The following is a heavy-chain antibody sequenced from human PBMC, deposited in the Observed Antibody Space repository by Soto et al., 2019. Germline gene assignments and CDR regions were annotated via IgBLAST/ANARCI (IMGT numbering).Heavy chain of an antibody. J-gene: IGHJ4*02. Sequence: GGSLRLSCGASGLRLSDHYMDWVRQAPGKGLEWVGRTKNKAKNYATEYAASVEGRFTISRDDSRNSLFLEMNSLKTEDTAVYYCTRLGYCSSPSCSDYFDYWGQGTLVTVSS. CDR2: TKNKAKNYAT. CDR1: GLRLSDHY. D-gene: IGHD2-2*01. CDR3: TRLGYCSSPSCSDYFDY. V-gene: IGHV3-72*01.